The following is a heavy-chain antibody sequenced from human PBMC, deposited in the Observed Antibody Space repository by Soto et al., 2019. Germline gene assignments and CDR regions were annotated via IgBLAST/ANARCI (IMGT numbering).Heavy chain of an antibody. CDR3: ARDPDFWSGYYNGAFDI. D-gene: IGHD3-3*01. V-gene: IGHV3-48*01. J-gene: IGHJ3*02. CDR2: ISSSSSTI. CDR1: GFTFSSYS. Sequence: GGSLRLSCAASGFTFSSYSMNWVRQAPGKGLEWISYISSSSSTIYYADSVKGRFTISRDNAKNSLYLQMNSLRAEDTAVYYCARDPDFWSGYYNGAFDIWGQGTMVTVSS.